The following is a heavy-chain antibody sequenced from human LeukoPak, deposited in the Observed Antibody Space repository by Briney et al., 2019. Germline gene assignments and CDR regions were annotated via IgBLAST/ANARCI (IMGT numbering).Heavy chain of an antibody. CDR3: ETARPISDYYMDV. Sequence: GVSLRLSCAASGFTSSTYCMHCVRQAPGKALVWVSRINTDGSRTSYADSVKGRFTIYRDNTKNTMYLQMNSLRAEDTAVSYCETARPISDYYMDVWGKGTTVTVSS. CDR1: GFTSSTYC. V-gene: IGHV3-74*01. J-gene: IGHJ6*03. CDR2: INTDGSRT.